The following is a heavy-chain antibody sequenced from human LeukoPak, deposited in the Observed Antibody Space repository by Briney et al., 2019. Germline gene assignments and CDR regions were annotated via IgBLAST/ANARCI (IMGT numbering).Heavy chain of an antibody. CDR3: ARDTDVARGLGY. J-gene: IGHJ4*02. CDR1: GFTFSSYG. Sequence: GGSLRLSCAASGFTFSSYGMHWVRQAPGKGLEWVAVIWYDGSNKYYADSVKGRFTISRDNSKDTLYLQMNSLRAEDTAVYYCARDTDVARGLGYWGPGTLVTVSS. V-gene: IGHV3-33*01. D-gene: IGHD5-12*01. CDR2: IWYDGSNK.